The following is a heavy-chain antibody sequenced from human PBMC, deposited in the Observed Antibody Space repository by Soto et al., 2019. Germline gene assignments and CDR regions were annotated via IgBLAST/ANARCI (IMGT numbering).Heavy chain of an antibody. J-gene: IGHJ4*02. CDR3: ARGTVEMATIPYFDY. CDR1: GFTFSSYA. V-gene: IGHV3-23*01. D-gene: IGHD4-4*01. Sequence: GGSLRLSCAASGFTFSSYAMSWVRQAPGKGLEWVSAISGSGGSTYYADSVRGRFTISRDNSKNTLYLQMNSLRAEDTAVYYCARGTVEMATIPYFDYWGQGTLVTVSS. CDR2: ISGSGGST.